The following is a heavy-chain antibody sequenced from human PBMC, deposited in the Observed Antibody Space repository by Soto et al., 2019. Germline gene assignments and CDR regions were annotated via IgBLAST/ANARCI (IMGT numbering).Heavy chain of an antibody. J-gene: IGHJ6*02. Sequence: QVQVVQSGAEVKKPGSSVKVSCKTSGGTFSTSAISWVRQAPGQGLEWMGGIMPIFRTADYAQRFQGRVTXTXAXXASTAYLELRSLTSEDTAIYYCARDKDRAQLGGNYCDIMDVWGQAPTVTVTS. D-gene: IGHD3-3*02. CDR3: ARDKDRAQLGGNYCDIMDV. CDR1: GGTFSTSA. V-gene: IGHV1-69*05. CDR2: IMPIFRTA.